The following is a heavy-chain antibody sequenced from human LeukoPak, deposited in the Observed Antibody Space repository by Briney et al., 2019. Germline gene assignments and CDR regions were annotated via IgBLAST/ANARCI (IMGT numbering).Heavy chain of an antibody. V-gene: IGHV3-48*04. J-gene: IGHJ4*02. Sequence: GGSLRLSCAASGFTFSGYAMNWVRQAPGKGLEWVAYISSSSGTIYYTDSVKGRFTISRDDAKNSLYLQMNSLRAEDTAVYYCARGPFDYWGQGTLVTVSS. CDR2: ISSSSGTI. CDR1: GFTFSGYA. CDR3: ARGPFDY.